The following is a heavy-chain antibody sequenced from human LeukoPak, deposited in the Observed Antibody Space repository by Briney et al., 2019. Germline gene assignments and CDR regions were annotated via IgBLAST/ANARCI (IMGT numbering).Heavy chain of an antibody. Sequence: RASVKVSCKASGYTFTSYYMHWVRQAPGQGLEWMGIINPSGGSTSYAQKFQGRVTMTRDTSTSAVYMELSSLRSEDTAVYYCARVYCSSISCPKGAGDYWGQGTLVTVSS. CDR1: GYTFTSYY. V-gene: IGHV1-46*01. CDR2: INPSGGST. D-gene: IGHD2-2*01. J-gene: IGHJ4*02. CDR3: ARVYCSSISCPKGAGDY.